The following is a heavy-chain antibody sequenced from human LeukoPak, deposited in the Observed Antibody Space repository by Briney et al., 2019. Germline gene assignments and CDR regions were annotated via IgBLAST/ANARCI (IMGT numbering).Heavy chain of an antibody. CDR1: GYPFTSYY. J-gene: IGHJ5*02. V-gene: IGHV1-46*03. CDR2: INPSGGST. D-gene: IGHD1-26*01. CDR3: AGVREWELLKGNWFDP. Sequence: GASAKVSCKASGYPFTSYYMHWVRQAPGQGLEWMGIINPSGGSTSYAQKFQGRVTMTRDTSTSTVYMGLSSLRSEDTAVYYCAGVREWELLKGNWFDPWGQGTLVTVSS.